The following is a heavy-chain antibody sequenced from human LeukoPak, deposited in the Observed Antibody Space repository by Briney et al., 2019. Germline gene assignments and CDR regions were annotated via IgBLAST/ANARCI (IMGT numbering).Heavy chain of an antibody. Sequence: ASVKVSCKASGYIFTNYYMHWVRQAPGQGLEWMGMINPVGGSTIYAQQFQGRVTMTRDTSTSTVYMGLSSLRSEDTAVYYCARGGIAAAPDYWGQGTLVTVSS. CDR1: GYIFTNYY. V-gene: IGHV1-46*01. D-gene: IGHD6-13*01. CDR2: INPVGGST. CDR3: ARGGIAAAPDY. J-gene: IGHJ4*02.